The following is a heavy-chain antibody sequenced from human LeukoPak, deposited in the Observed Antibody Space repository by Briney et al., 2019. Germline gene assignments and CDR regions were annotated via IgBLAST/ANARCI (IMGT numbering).Heavy chain of an antibody. V-gene: IGHV7-4-1*02. Sequence: ASVNVSCKASGYTFTSYAMNWVRQAAGQGREWMGWIKTNTGNPTNAQCFTGRFVFSWDTSVSTAYLQISSLKAEDTAVYYCARVQQGGYTAWFDPWGQETLVTVSS. D-gene: IGHD5-12*01. CDR1: GYTFTSYA. CDR2: IKTNTGNP. CDR3: ARVQQGGYTAWFDP. J-gene: IGHJ5*02.